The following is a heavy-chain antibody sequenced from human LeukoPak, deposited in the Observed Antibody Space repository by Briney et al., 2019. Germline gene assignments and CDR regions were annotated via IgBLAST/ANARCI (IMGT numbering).Heavy chain of an antibody. CDR2: ISGSGGST. CDR1: GFTFSSYA. Sequence: GGSLRLSCAASGFTFSSYAMSWVRQAPGKGLEWVSAISGSGGSTYYADSVKSRLTISRDNSKNTLHLQMNSLRAEDTAVYYCAKGISIYSYFDNWGQGTLVTVSS. CDR3: AKGISIYSYFDN. D-gene: IGHD3-16*02. V-gene: IGHV3-23*01. J-gene: IGHJ4*02.